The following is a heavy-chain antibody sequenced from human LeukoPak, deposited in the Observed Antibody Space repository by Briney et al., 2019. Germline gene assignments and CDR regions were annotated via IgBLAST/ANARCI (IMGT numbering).Heavy chain of an antibody. Sequence: ASVKVSCKASGYTFTNYDINWVRQATGQGLEWMGWMNPNSGNTGYAQKFQGRVTMTRNTSISTAYMELSSLRSEDTAVYYCAVYYYDSSGYGHYYYYGMDVWGQGTTVTVSS. D-gene: IGHD3-22*01. CDR2: MNPNSGNT. V-gene: IGHV1-8*01. CDR3: AVYYYDSSGYGHYYYYGMDV. CDR1: GYTFTNYD. J-gene: IGHJ6*02.